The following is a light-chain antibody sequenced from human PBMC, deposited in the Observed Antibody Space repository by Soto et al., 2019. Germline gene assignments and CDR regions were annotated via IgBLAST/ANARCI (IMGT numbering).Light chain of an antibody. J-gene: IGKJ1*01. V-gene: IGKV1-9*01. CDR2: AAS. Sequence: IQLTQSPSSLSASVGDRVTITCRASQDISSYLGWYQQKPGKAPKLLIYAASTLQSGVPSRFSGSTSETEFTLTISSLQSEDFAVYYCQQYNNWPRTFGQGTKVDIK. CDR1: QDISSY. CDR3: QQYNNWPRT.